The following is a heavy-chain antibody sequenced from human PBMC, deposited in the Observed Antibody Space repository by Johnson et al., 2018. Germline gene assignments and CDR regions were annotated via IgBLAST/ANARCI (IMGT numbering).Heavy chain of an antibody. Sequence: QVQLVESGAAVKKPGSSVKVSCKASGGPFSSYTINWVRQTPGQGLEWMGKIILLLGIANYAQKFQDRVTLTADKSTNTVYMELSSLRSEDTAVYYCARNGVGAALDLWGQGTMVTVSS. V-gene: IGHV1-69*09. CDR2: IILLLGIA. CDR3: ARNGVGAALDL. D-gene: IGHD1-26*01. J-gene: IGHJ3*01. CDR1: GGPFSSYT.